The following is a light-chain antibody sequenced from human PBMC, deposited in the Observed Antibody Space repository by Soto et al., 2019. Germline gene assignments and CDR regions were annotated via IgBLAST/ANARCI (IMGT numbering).Light chain of an antibody. Sequence: QPVLTQSPSASASLGASVKLTCTLSSGHSNYAIAWHQQQSEKGPRYLMKLNSDGSHSKGDGIPDRFSGSSSGAERYLTISRLQSEDEADDYCQTWGSGIVVFGGGTKLTVL. V-gene: IGLV4-69*01. CDR1: SGHSNYA. CDR3: QTWGSGIVV. J-gene: IGLJ2*01. CDR2: LNSDGSH.